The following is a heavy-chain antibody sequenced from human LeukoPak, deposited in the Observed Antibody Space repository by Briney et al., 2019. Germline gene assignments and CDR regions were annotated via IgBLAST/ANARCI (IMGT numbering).Heavy chain of an antibody. CDR3: ARGGQIYDYVWGSYLEF. CDR1: GCTFTGYY. CDR2: VNPSSGAT. D-gene: IGHD3-16*02. J-gene: IGHJ4*02. Sequence: ASVKVSCKASGCTFTGYYMHWVRQAPGQGLEWMGWVNPSSGATNSAQKFLGRVTMTRDTSMSTAYMELSSLTSDDTAVYYCARGGQIYDYVWGSYLEFWGQGTLVTVSS. V-gene: IGHV1-2*02.